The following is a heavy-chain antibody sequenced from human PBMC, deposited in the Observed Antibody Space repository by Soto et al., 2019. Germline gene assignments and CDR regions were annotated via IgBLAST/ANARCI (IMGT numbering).Heavy chain of an antibody. J-gene: IGHJ5*02. CDR1: GFTFSSYN. Sequence: EVQLVESGGGLVKPGGSLRLSCAASGFTFSSYNMNWVRQAPGKGQEWVSSISSTSTYIYYADSVKGRFTISRDNAKNSLYLQMNSLRAEDTAVYYCARETTNGVLTVSYWSWFDLGGEGTVVTVSS. D-gene: IGHD2-8*01. V-gene: IGHV3-21*01. CDR3: ARETTNGVLTVSYWSWFDL. CDR2: ISSTSTYI.